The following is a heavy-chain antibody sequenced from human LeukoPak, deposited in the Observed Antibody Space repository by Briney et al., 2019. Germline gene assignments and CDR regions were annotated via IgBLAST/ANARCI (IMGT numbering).Heavy chain of an antibody. V-gene: IGHV3-7*01. D-gene: IGHD5-18*01. CDR1: GFTFGDYA. Sequence: GGSLRLSCTASGFTFGDYAMNWARQAPGKGLEWVANIKQDGSENFYVDSVKGRFTISRDNAKNSLYLQMNSLRADDTAVYYCARDSTGYGYEEWSWGQGTLVTVSS. CDR3: ARDSTGYGYEEWS. J-gene: IGHJ5*02. CDR2: IKQDGSEN.